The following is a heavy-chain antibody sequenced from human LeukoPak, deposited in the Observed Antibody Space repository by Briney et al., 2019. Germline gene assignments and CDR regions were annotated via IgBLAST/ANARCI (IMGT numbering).Heavy chain of an antibody. V-gene: IGHV1-46*01. CDR3: ARAGSPYCSGGSCYIDY. D-gene: IGHD2-15*01. J-gene: IGHJ4*02. CDR2: INPSGGST. CDR1: GYTFTSYY. Sequence: GASVKVSCKASGYTFTSYYMHWVRQAPGQGIEWMGIINPSGGSTSYAQKFQGRVTMTRDTSTSTVYMELSSLRSEDMAVYYCARAGSPYCSGGSCYIDYWGQGTLVTVSS.